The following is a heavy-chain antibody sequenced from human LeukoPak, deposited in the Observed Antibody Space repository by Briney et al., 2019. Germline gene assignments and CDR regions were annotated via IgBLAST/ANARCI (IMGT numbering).Heavy chain of an antibody. D-gene: IGHD3-22*01. J-gene: IGHJ4*02. V-gene: IGHV4-59*01. CDR1: GGSISSDY. CDR2: IYYIGST. Sequence: SETLSLTCTVSGGSISSDYWSWIRQPPGKGLEWIGYIYYIGSTNYNPSLKSRVTISVDTSKNQFSLKLSSVTAADTAVYYCARTVDYYDSSGLWRFDYWGQGTLVTVSS. CDR3: ARTVDYYDSSGLWRFDY.